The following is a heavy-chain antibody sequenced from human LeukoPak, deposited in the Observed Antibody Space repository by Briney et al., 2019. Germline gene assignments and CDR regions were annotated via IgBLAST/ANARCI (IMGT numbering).Heavy chain of an antibody. Sequence: PGGSLRLSCAASGFTFSSYWMSWVRQAPGKGLEWVSNIKQDGSEKYYVDSVKGRFTISRDNAKNSLYLQMNSLRAEDTAVYYCARDRHPDYYYYYMDVWGKGTTVTISS. CDR3: ARDRHPDYYYYYMDV. V-gene: IGHV3-7*01. J-gene: IGHJ6*03. D-gene: IGHD1-14*01. CDR2: IKQDGSEK. CDR1: GFTFSSYW.